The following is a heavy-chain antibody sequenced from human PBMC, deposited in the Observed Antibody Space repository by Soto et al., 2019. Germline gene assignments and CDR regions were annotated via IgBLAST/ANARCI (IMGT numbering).Heavy chain of an antibody. CDR3: ARDRGSAQWLALFDY. V-gene: IGHV3-30-3*01. D-gene: IGHD6-19*01. CDR1: GFTFSSYA. Sequence: GGSLRLSCAASGFTFSSYAMHWVRQAPGKGLEWVAVISYDGSNKYYADSVKGRFTISRDNSKNTLYLQMNSLRAEDTAVYYCARDRGSAQWLALFDYWGQGTLVTVSS. J-gene: IGHJ4*02. CDR2: ISYDGSNK.